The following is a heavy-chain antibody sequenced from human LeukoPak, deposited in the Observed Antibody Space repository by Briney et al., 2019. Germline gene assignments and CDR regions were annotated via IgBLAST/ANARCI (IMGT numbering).Heavy chain of an antibody. Sequence: GGSLRLSCAASGFTFSSYGMHWVRQAPGKGLEWVGRIKSKTDGGTTDYAAPVKGRFTISRDDSKNTLYLQVNSLRAEDTAVYCCARAYDYDSGSYYFPFDFWGQGTLVTVSS. CDR3: ARAYDYDSGSYYFPFDF. D-gene: IGHD3-10*01. V-gene: IGHV3-15*05. CDR1: GFTFSSYG. CDR2: IKSKTDGGTT. J-gene: IGHJ4*02.